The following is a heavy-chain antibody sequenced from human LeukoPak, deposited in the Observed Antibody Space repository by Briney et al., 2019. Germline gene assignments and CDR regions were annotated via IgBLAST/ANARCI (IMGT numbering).Heavy chain of an antibody. CDR3: ARGIRRNINYWFDP. D-gene: IGHD4-11*01. CDR2: MNPNSGNT. J-gene: IGHJ5*02. CDR1: GYTFTSYD. Sequence: SVKVSCKASGYTFTSYDINWVRQATGQGLEWMGWMNPNSGNTGYAQKFQGRVTITRNTSINTAYMELSSLRFEDTAVYYCARGIRRNINYWFDPWGQGTLVTVSS. V-gene: IGHV1-8*03.